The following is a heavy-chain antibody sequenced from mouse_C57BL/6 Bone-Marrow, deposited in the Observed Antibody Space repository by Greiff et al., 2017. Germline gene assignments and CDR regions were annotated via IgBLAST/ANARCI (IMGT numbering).Heavy chain of an antibody. D-gene: IGHD1-1*01. V-gene: IGHV1-58*01. J-gene: IGHJ2*01. CDR1: GYTFTSYG. CDR3: ARGTVVAPHYFDY. Sequence: EVKVEESGAELVRPGSSVKMSCKTSGYTFTSYGINWVKQRPGQGLEWIGYIYIGNGYTEYNEKFKGKATLTSDTSSSTAYMQLSSLTSEDSAIYFCARGTVVAPHYFDYWGQGTTLTVSS. CDR2: IYIGNGYT.